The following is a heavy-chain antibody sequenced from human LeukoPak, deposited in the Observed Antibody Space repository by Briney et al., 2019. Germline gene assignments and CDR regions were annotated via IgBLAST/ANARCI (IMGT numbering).Heavy chain of an antibody. CDR3: ARDPPSGGFDS. V-gene: IGHV3-7*01. CDR2: IKLDGSEK. Sequence: GGSLRLSCVASGFTFGKYWMSWVRQAPGKGLEWVANIKLDGSEKNYVDSVKGRFTISRDNTKNSLYLQMNSLRDEDSAVYYCARDPPSGGFDSWGQGILVTVSS. CDR1: GFTFGKYW. J-gene: IGHJ4*02. D-gene: IGHD2-15*01.